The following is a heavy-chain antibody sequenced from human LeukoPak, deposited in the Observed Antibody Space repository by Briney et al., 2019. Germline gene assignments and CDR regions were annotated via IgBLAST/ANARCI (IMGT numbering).Heavy chain of an antibody. V-gene: IGHV4-61*01. Sequence: PSETLSLTCTVSGGSVSSNNFYWSWIRQPPGKGLEWIGWVHYSGRTNFNPSLKSRVTISLDTSKNQFSLKLNSVTAADTAIYYCARQQIRGGIFGDCDYWGPGSLDTVSS. CDR3: ARQQIRGGIFGDCDY. CDR2: VHYSGRT. J-gene: IGHJ4*02. CDR1: GGSVSSNNFY. D-gene: IGHD3-10*01.